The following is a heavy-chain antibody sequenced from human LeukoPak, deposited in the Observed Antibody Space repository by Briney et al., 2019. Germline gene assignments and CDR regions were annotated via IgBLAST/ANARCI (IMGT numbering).Heavy chain of an antibody. Sequence: GGSLRLSCVASGFTFSSYWMTWVRQAPGRGLEWVANIKTDGSQIYYVDSVKGRFTISRDNAKNSLFLQMNSLRAEDTAVYYCARDGDYNFWIGNYDYWGQGALVTVSS. CDR3: ARDGDYNFWIGNYDY. J-gene: IGHJ4*02. CDR2: IKTDGSQI. V-gene: IGHV3-7*01. D-gene: IGHD3-3*01. CDR1: GFTFSSYW.